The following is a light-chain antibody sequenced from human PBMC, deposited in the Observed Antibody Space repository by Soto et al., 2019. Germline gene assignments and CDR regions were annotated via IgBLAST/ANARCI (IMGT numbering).Light chain of an antibody. CDR3: QQYGSSPP. V-gene: IGKV1-17*03. J-gene: IGKJ1*01. CDR2: GAS. CDR1: QGISNS. Sequence: DIQMTQSPSAMAASLGGRVTITCRASQGISNSLAWFQQKPGRVPKRLIYGASTLQSWAPSRFSGSASGADFTLTISRLEPEDFAVYYCQQYGSSPPFGQGTKVDIK.